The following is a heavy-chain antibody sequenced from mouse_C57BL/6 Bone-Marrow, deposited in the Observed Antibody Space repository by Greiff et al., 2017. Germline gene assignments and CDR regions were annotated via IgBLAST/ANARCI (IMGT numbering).Heavy chain of an antibody. CDR1: GFSFNTYA. V-gene: IGHV10-1*01. Sequence: EVKLMESGGGLVQPKGSLKLSCAASGFSFNTYAMNWVRQAPGKGLEWVARIRSKSNNYATYYADSVKDRFTISRDDSESMLYLQMNNLKTEDTAMYYCVRHVPYAMDYWGQGTSVTVSS. CDR2: IRSKSNNYAT. J-gene: IGHJ4*01. CDR3: VRHVPYAMDY.